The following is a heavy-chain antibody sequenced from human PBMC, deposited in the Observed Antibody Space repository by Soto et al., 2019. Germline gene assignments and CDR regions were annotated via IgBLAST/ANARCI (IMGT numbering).Heavy chain of an antibody. CDR2: ISYDGSNK. D-gene: IGHD3-3*01. J-gene: IGHJ5*02. CDR1: GFTFSSYG. V-gene: IGHV3-30*03. CDR3: ARRGSITIFGVVIENWFDP. Sequence: GGSLRLSCAASGFTFSSYGMHWVRQAPGKGLEWVAVISYDGSNKYYADSVKGRFTISRDNSKNTPYLQMNSLRAEDTAVYYCARRGSITIFGVVIENWFDPWGQGTLVTVSS.